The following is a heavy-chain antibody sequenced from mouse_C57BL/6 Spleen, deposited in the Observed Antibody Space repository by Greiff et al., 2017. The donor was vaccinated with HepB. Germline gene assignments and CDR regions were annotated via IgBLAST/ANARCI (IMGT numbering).Heavy chain of an antibody. CDR1: GYTFTDYY. D-gene: IGHD1-1*01. CDR2: IYPGSGNT. CDR3: ARGGYYYGSSYNYYAMDY. V-gene: IGHV1-76*01. Sequence: VQLQQSGAELVRPGASVKLSCKASGYTFTDYYINWVKQRPGQGLEWIARIYPGSGNTYYNEKFKGKATLTAEKSSSTAYMQLSSLTSEDSAVYFCARGGYYYGSSYNYYAMDYWGQGTSVTVSS. J-gene: IGHJ4*01.